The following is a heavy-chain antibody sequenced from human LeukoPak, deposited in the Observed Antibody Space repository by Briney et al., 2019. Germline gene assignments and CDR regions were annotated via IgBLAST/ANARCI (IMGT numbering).Heavy chain of an antibody. V-gene: IGHV4-59*01. J-gene: IGHJ6*03. D-gene: IGHD3-10*01. Sequence: SETLSLTCNVSGGSLRGYYWSWIRQPPGKGVEWIGYIYSSGSTNYNTSLMSRATISVEKSKNQFSLKVSSVTAADTAVYYCARVFDSGSQAYFYYMDVWGKGTTVTISS. CDR3: ARVFDSGSQAYFYYMDV. CDR1: GGSLRGYY. CDR2: IYSSGST.